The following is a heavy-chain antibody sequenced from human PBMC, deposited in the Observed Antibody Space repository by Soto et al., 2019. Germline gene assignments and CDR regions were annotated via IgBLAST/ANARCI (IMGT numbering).Heavy chain of an antibody. CDR1: GFTFSSYT. J-gene: IGHJ4*02. D-gene: IGHD1-20*01. CDR3: AKPPDYTWNDY. Sequence: GGSLRLSCAASGFTFSSYTMSWVRQPPGKGLEWISAVSGSGGSTYYADSVKGRFTISRDNSKDTLYLQMNNLRAEDTAVYYCAKPPDYTWNDYCGEGTLVTLSS. CDR2: VSGSGGST. V-gene: IGHV3-23*01.